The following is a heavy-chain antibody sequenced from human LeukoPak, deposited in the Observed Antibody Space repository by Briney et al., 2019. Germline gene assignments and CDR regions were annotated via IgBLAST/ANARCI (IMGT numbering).Heavy chain of an antibody. V-gene: IGHV4-39*07. CDR3: ARDRPIAVAGTPDAFDI. D-gene: IGHD6-19*01. CDR1: GGSISSSSYY. Sequence: SETLSLTCTVSGGSISSSSYYWGWIRQPPGKGLEWIGSIYYSGSTYYNPSLKSRVTISVDTSKNQFSLKLSSVTAADTAVYYCARDRPIAVAGTPDAFDIWGQGTMVTVSS. J-gene: IGHJ3*02. CDR2: IYYSGST.